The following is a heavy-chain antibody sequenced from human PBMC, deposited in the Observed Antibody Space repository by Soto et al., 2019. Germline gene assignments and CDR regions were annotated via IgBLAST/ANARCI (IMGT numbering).Heavy chain of an antibody. D-gene: IGHD2-15*01. Sequence: GGSLRLSCAASGFTFDDYAMHWVRQAPGKGLEWVSGISWNSGSIGYADSVKGRFTISRDNAKNSLYLQMNSLRAEDTALYYCEKDIGSLGGVFDIWGKGTMVTVSS. CDR2: ISWNSGSI. CDR3: EKDIGSLGGVFDI. J-gene: IGHJ3*02. V-gene: IGHV3-9*01. CDR1: GFTFDDYA.